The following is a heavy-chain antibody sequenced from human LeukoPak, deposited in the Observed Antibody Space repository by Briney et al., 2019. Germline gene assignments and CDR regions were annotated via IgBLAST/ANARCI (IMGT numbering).Heavy chain of an antibody. Sequence: SETLSLTCTVSGGSISSHYWSWIRQPPGKGLERIGYIYYGGSTNYNPSLKSRVTISVDTSKNQFSLKLSSVTAADTAVYYCARDVDEGYESWFDPWGQGTLVTVSS. CDR2: IYYGGST. J-gene: IGHJ5*02. CDR1: GGSISSHY. D-gene: IGHD2-15*01. V-gene: IGHV4-59*11. CDR3: ARDVDEGYESWFDP.